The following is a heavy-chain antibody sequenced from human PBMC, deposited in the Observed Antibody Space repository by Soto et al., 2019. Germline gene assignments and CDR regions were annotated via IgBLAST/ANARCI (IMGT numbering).Heavy chain of an antibody. Sequence: APVKVSSEASGYTFTSYGISWVRQSTGQGLEWMGWISAYNGNTNYAQKLQGRVTMTTDTSTSTAYMELRSLRSDDTAVYYCAWSGTYGDPTSSPDYWGQGTLVTVS. CDR1: GYTFTSYG. CDR2: ISAYNGNT. J-gene: IGHJ4*02. CDR3: AWSGTYGDPTSSPDY. V-gene: IGHV1-18*01. D-gene: IGHD4-17*01.